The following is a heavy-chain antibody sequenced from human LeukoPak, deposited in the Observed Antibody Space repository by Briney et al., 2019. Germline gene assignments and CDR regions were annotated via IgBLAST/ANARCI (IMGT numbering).Heavy chain of an antibody. D-gene: IGHD3-22*01. Sequence: PGGSLRLSCAASGFTFSSYGMHWVRQAPGKGLEWEAFIRYDGSNKYYADSVKGRFTISRDNSKNTLYLQMNSLRAEDTAVYYCAKISEYYYDSSGYSWYFQHWGQGTLVTVSS. J-gene: IGHJ1*01. CDR1: GFTFSSYG. CDR2: IRYDGSNK. V-gene: IGHV3-30*02. CDR3: AKISEYYYDSSGYSWYFQH.